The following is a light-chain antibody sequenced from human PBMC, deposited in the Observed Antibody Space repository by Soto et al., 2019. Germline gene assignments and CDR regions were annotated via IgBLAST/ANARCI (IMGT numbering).Light chain of an antibody. CDR1: QTISSW. CDR3: QHYNSYSEA. V-gene: IGKV1-5*03. CDR2: KAS. Sequence: DIQMTQSPSTLSGSVGDRVTITCRARQTISSWLAWYQQKPGKAPKLLIYKASTLKSGVPSRFSGSGSGTEFTLTISSLQPDDFATYYCQHYNSYSEAFGQWTKVELK. J-gene: IGKJ1*01.